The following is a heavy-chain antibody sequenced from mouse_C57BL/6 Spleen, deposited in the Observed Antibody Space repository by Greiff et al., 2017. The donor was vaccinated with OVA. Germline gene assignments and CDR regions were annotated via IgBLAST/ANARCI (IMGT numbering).Heavy chain of an antibody. CDR3: VFLRGFAY. D-gene: IGHD2-10*02. CDR2: IAPETGGT. J-gene: IGHJ3*01. V-gene: IGHV1-15*01. Sequence: VQLQQSGAELVRPGASVTLSCKASGYTFTDYEMHWVKQTPVHGLEWIGAIAPETGGTAYNQKFTGKAILTADKSSSTAYMELRSLTAEDAAFYYSVFLRGFAYWGQGTLVTVSA. CDR1: GYTFTDYE.